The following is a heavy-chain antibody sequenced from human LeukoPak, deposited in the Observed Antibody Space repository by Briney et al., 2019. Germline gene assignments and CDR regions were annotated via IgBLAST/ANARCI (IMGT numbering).Heavy chain of an antibody. V-gene: IGHV3-48*01. D-gene: IGHD4-17*01. CDR3: ARGGINYGFDY. CDR1: GFTFSAYT. CDR2: ITSTGTTI. Sequence: QPGGSLRLSCAASGFTFSAYTMNWVRQAPGEGLEWLSYITSTGTTIYYADSVRGRFTISRHNAKSSLYLQMDSLRAEDTAVYYCARGGINYGFDYWGQGTLVTVSS. J-gene: IGHJ4*02.